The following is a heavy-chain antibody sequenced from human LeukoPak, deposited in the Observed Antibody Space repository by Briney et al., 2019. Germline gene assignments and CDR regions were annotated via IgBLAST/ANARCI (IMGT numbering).Heavy chain of an antibody. CDR1: GGSISSSSYY. Sequence: PSETLSLTCIVSGGSISSSSYYWGWIRQPPGKGLEWIGTTSYIGSTYYSPSLKSRVTISVDTSKNQFSLKLSSVTAADTAVYYCARHLYYDSGSSPFRWFDPWGQGTLATVSS. CDR3: ARHLYYDSGSSPFRWFDP. J-gene: IGHJ5*02. CDR2: TSYIGST. D-gene: IGHD3-10*01. V-gene: IGHV4-39*01.